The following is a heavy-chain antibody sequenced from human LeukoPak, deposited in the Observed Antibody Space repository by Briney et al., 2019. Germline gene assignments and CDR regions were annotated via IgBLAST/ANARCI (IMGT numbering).Heavy chain of an antibody. CDR1: GGSFSGYY. Sequence: SQTLSLTCAVYGGSFSGYYWSLIRQPPGKGLEWIGEINHSGSTNYNPSLKSRVTISVDTSKNQFSLKLSSVTAADTAVYYCARGPPHYDFWSGYSYFDYWGQGTLVTVSS. D-gene: IGHD3-3*01. J-gene: IGHJ4*02. CDR3: ARGPPHYDFWSGYSYFDY. CDR2: INHSGST. V-gene: IGHV4-34*01.